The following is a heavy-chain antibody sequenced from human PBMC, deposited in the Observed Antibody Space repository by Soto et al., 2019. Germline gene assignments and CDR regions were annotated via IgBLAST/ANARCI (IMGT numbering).Heavy chain of an antibody. CDR2: ISAYNGNT. J-gene: IGHJ6*02. CDR1: GYTFTSYG. Sequence: ASVKVSCKASGYTFTSYGISWVRQAPGQGLEWMGWISAYNGNTNYAQKLQGRVTMTTDTSTSTAYMELRSLRSDDTAVYYCAREXEYSSSGRYHYYYGMDVWGQGTTVTVSS. D-gene: IGHD6-6*01. CDR3: AREXEYSSSGRYHYYYGMDV. V-gene: IGHV1-18*04.